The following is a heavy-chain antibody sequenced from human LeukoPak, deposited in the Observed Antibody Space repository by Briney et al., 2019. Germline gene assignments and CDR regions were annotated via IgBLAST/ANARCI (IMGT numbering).Heavy chain of an antibody. CDR3: ARGPNSNWSGLDF. Sequence: GGSLRLSCTASGFSFSGHWMRWARQLPGKGLVWVSRISTTGSTTSYADSVKGRFTVSIDNAKNTRYLQVNNLSAGETVVYYCARGPNSNWSGLDFWGQGTRLTVSS. CDR1: GFSFSGHW. J-gene: IGHJ4*02. V-gene: IGHV3-74*01. CDR2: ISTTGSTT. D-gene: IGHD6-6*01.